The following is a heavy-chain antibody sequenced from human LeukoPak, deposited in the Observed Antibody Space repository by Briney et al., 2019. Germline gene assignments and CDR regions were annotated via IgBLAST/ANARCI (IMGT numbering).Heavy chain of an antibody. CDR2: IYYSGST. Sequence: PSETLSLTCTVSGGSISGYYWSWIRQPPGKGLEWIGYIYYSGSTNYNPSLKSRVTISVDTSKNQFSLKLSSVTAADTAVYYCARDTDAAGHFDYWGQGTLVTVSS. CDR1: GGSISGYY. J-gene: IGHJ4*02. D-gene: IGHD6-19*01. V-gene: IGHV4-59*01. CDR3: ARDTDAAGHFDY.